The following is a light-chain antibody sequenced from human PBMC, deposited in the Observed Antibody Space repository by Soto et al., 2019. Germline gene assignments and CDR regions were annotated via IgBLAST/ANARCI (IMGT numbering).Light chain of an antibody. CDR3: QQSYSTPLT. CDR1: QSVISN. V-gene: IGKV3-15*01. Sequence: EMVMTQSPVTLSVSPGESATLSCRASQSVISNLAWYQQKPGQAPRLLIYGASTRATGIPDRFSGSGSGTEFTLTISSLQSGDFAVYYCQQSYSTPLTFGQGTKVEIK. J-gene: IGKJ1*01. CDR2: GAS.